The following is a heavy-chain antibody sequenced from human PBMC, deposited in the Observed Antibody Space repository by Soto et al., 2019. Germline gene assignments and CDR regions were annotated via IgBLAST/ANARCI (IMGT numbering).Heavy chain of an antibody. V-gene: IGHV4-59*02. Sequence: SETLSLTCTVSGGYVTTYYWTWIRQPPGKGLEWIGYSYHSGSSNYNPSLNSRVTISVDTSKNQFSLKLSSVTAADTAVYYCARDKITGLFDYWGQGTLVT. CDR1: GGYVTTYY. CDR2: SYHSGSS. D-gene: IGHD2-8*02. CDR3: ARDKITGLFDY. J-gene: IGHJ4*02.